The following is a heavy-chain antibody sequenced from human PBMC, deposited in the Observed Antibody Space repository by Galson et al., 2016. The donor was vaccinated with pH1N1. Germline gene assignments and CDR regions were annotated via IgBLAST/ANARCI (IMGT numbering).Heavy chain of an antibody. Sequence: LRLSCAASGFTFNNYWMYWVRQAPGKGLVWVSRISPGGTDTLNADSVRGRFTITRDNSKNTLFLQMNSLGAEDTAMYYCTAYNWGSPFDVWGQGTTVTVSS. V-gene: IGHV3-74*01. J-gene: IGHJ3*01. CDR2: ISPGGTDT. CDR1: GFTFNNYW. CDR3: TAYNWGSPFDV. D-gene: IGHD7-27*01.